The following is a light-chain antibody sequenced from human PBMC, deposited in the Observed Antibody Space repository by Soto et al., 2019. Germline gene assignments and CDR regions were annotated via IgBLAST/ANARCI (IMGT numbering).Light chain of an antibody. CDR3: QQYNNWPMWT. J-gene: IGKJ1*01. Sequence: EIVMTQSPATLSLSPGERATLSCRASQSITRNLAWYQQTPGQAPRLLIYGASTRDTGIPARFSGSGSGTEFTLTISSLQSEDFAVYYCQQYNNWPMWTFGQGTKVEIK. CDR1: QSITRN. CDR2: GAS. V-gene: IGKV3-15*01.